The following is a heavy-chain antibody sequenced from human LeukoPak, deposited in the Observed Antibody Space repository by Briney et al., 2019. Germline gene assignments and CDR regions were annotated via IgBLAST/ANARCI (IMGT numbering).Heavy chain of an antibody. Sequence: GGSLRLSCAASGFAFSSHSMNWVRQAPGKGLEWVSYISSSSSTIYYADSVKGRFTISRDNAKNSLYLQMNSLRAEDTAVYYCARDHYYDSSGYLDYWGQGTLVTVSS. J-gene: IGHJ4*02. CDR2: ISSSSSTI. D-gene: IGHD3-22*01. V-gene: IGHV3-48*01. CDR3: ARDHYYDSSGYLDY. CDR1: GFAFSSHS.